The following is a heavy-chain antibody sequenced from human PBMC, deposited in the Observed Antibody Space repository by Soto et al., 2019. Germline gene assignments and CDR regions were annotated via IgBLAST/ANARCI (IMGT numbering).Heavy chain of an antibody. D-gene: IGHD2-15*01. J-gene: IGHJ2*01. CDR3: ARSETGGNPHLYFDL. V-gene: IGHV4-39*01. Sequence: QLQESGPGLAQPSETLSLTCTVSGGSFSSNSHFWAWIRQPPGKALEWIGSTYFGVNSRYNPCLERLVTLSVDTSKNQFSLKVNSVTAADTAIYYCARSETGGNPHLYFDLWGRGTLVTVSS. CDR2: TYFGVNS. CDR1: GGSFSSNSHF.